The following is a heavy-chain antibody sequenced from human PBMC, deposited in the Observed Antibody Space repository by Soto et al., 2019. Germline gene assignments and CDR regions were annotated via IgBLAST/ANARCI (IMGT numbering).Heavy chain of an antibody. CDR2: ISAYNGNT. Sequence: GASVKVSCKASGYTFTSYGISWVRQAPGQGLEWMGWISAYNGNTNYAQKLQGRVTMTTDTSTSTAYMELRSLRSDDTAVYYCVFMDPPVLTLPYGMDVWGQGTTVTVSS. CDR3: VFMDPPVLTLPYGMDV. D-gene: IGHD2-15*01. V-gene: IGHV1-18*01. J-gene: IGHJ6*02. CDR1: GYTFTSYG.